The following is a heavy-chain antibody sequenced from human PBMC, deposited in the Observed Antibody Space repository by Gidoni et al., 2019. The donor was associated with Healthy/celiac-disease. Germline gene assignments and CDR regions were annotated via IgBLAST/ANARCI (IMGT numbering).Heavy chain of an antibody. CDR2: ISSSSSYI. CDR3: ARAPGDYYYDSSGDLFDP. Sequence: EVQLVESGGGLVKPGGSLRLSCAASGFTFSSYSMNWVRQAPGKGREWVSSISSSSSYIYYADSVKGRFTISRDNAKNSLYLQMNSLRAEDTAVYYCARAPGDYYYDSSGDLFDPWGQGTLVTVSS. CDR1: GFTFSSYS. D-gene: IGHD3-22*01. J-gene: IGHJ5*02. V-gene: IGHV3-21*01.